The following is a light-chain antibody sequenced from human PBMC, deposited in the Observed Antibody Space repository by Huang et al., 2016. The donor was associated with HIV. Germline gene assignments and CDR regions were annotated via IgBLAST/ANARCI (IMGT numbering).Light chain of an antibody. Sequence: DVVLTQSPLSLPVTLGQPASISCRSGQSLVDTDGDTYLNWFHQRPGQSPRRLIYRVSRRDSGVPDRFSGSGSGTDFTLKISRVEAEDVGVYYCMQGTHWPYTFGQGTKVEIK. CDR2: RVS. V-gene: IGKV2-30*01. J-gene: IGKJ2*01. CDR1: QSLVDTDGDTY. CDR3: MQGTHWPYT.